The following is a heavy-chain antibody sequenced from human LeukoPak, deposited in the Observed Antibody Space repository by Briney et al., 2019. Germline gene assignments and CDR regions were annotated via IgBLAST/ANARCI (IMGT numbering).Heavy chain of an antibody. CDR1: GFTFSASA. J-gene: IGHJ3*02. CDR2: IRAKVNNYAT. D-gene: IGHD4-17*01. V-gene: IGHV3-73*01. Sequence: GGSLRLSFAASGFTFSASAIDWVRQASGKGLEWLGRIRAKVNNYATAYAACVKGRCTISRDDSKNTAYLQKNSLKTEDTAVYYCAKPTTVTTYLEDAFDIWGQGTMVTVSS. CDR3: AKPTTVTTYLEDAFDI.